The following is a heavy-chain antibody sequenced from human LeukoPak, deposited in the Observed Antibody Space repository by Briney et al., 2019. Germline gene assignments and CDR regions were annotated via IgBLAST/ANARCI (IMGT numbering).Heavy chain of an antibody. J-gene: IGHJ3*02. CDR1: GYSFTTYW. D-gene: IGHD3-22*01. V-gene: IGHV5-10-1*01. CDR2: IDPRDSYT. CDR3: ARQVGFYDNRGYNDAFDI. Sequence: GESLKISCKGSGYSFTTYWISCVRQMPGKGLEWMGRIDPRDSYTHYSPFFQGHVTISVDKSIRTAYLQWSSLKASDTAMYYCARQVGFYDNRGYNDAFDIWGQGTVVTVSS.